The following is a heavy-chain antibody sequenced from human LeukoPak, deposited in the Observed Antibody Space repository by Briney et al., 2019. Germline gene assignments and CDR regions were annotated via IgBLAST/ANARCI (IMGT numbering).Heavy chain of an antibody. D-gene: IGHD3-16*02. CDR2: ISGSGGST. J-gene: IGHJ4*02. V-gene: IGHV3-23*01. Sequence: GGSLRLSCAASGFTFSSYAMSWVRQAPGKGPEWVSAISGSGGSTYYADSVKGRFTISRDNSKNTLYLQMNSLRAEDTAVYYCAKGLYDYVWGSYRHIDYWGQGTLVTVSS. CDR1: GFTFSSYA. CDR3: AKGLYDYVWGSYRHIDY.